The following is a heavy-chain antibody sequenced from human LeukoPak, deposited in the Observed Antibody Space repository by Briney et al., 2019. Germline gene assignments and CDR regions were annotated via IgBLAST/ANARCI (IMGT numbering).Heavy chain of an antibody. CDR2: ISGSGGST. D-gene: IGHD2-15*01. CDR3: AKDPCSGGSCYSAY. CDR1: GFTFSSYA. J-gene: IGHJ4*02. Sequence: GGSLRLSCAASGFTFSSYAMSWVRQAPGKGLEWVSAISGSGGSTYYADSVKGRFPISRDNSKNTLYLQMNSLRAEDTAVYYCAKDPCSGGSCYSAYWGQGTLVTVSS. V-gene: IGHV3-23*01.